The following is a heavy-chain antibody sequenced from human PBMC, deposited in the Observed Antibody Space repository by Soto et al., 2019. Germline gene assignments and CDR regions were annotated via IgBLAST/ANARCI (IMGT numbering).Heavy chain of an antibody. CDR1: GFTFSSYA. CDR2: ISGSGGST. Sequence: GGSLRLSCAASGFTFSSYAMSWVRQAPGKGLEWVSAISGSGGSTYYADSVKGRFTISRDNSKNTLYLQMNSLRAEETAVYYCAKGAVHYYGSGSYYETYYYYYMDVWGKGTTVTVSS. CDR3: AKGAVHYYGSGSYYETYYYYYMDV. D-gene: IGHD3-10*01. J-gene: IGHJ6*03. V-gene: IGHV3-23*01.